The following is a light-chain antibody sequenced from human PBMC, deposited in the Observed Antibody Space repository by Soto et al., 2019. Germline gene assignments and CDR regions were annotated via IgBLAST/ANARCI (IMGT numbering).Light chain of an antibody. CDR1: SSNIASHT. CDR2: SNT. Sequence: QAVVTQPPSASGTPGQTIAISCSGGSSNIASHTVNWYQQLPGTAPRLLIYSNTQRPSGVPDRFSGSKSGTSASLAITGLQSEYEGDYYCAAWDDSLNGVVFGGGTKLTVL. J-gene: IGLJ2*01. CDR3: AAWDDSLNGVV. V-gene: IGLV1-44*01.